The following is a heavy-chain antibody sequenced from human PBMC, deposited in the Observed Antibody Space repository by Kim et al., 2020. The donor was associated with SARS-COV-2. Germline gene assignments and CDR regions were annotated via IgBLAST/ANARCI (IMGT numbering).Heavy chain of an antibody. V-gene: IGHV4-34*01. CDR2: INHSGST. D-gene: IGHD5-18*01. Sequence: SETLSLTCAVYGGSFSGYYWSWIRQPPGKGLEWIGEINHSGSTNYNPSLKSRVTISVDTSKNQFSLKLISVTAADTAVYYCARSKRKLWRTAYYYYYGMDVWGQGTTVTVSS. CDR3: ARSKRKLWRTAYYYYYGMDV. CDR1: GGSFSGYY. J-gene: IGHJ6*01.